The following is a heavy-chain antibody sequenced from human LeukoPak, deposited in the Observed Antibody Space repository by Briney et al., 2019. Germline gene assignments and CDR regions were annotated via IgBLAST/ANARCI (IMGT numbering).Heavy chain of an antibody. CDR2: INPNSGGT. CDR1: GYTFTGYY. D-gene: IGHD3-22*01. V-gene: IGHV1-2*02. CDR3: ARELNYYDSSGYYY. Sequence: GASVKVSCKASGYTFTGYYMHWVRQAPGQGLEWMGLINPNSGGTNYAQKFQGRVTMTRDTSISTAYMELSRLRSDDTAVYYCARELNYYDSSGYYYWGQGTLVTVSS. J-gene: IGHJ4*02.